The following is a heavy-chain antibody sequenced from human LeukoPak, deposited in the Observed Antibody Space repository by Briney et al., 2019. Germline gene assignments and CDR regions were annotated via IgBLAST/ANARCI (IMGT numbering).Heavy chain of an antibody. Sequence: SETLSLTCTVSGGSISSYYWNWIRQPAGKGLEWIGRIQASGSTNYNPSLKSRITMSVDTSKNQFSLKLSSVTAADTAVYYCARGPNYPSPSPFDYWGQGTLVTVSS. D-gene: IGHD5-24*01. CDR2: IQASGST. CDR1: GGSISSYY. J-gene: IGHJ4*02. V-gene: IGHV4-4*07. CDR3: ARGPNYPSPSPFDY.